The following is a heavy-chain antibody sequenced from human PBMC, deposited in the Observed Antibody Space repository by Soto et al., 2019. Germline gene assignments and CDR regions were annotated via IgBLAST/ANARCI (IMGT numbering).Heavy chain of an antibody. Sequence: EVQLVESGGGVVRPGGSLRLSCAASGFTFDDYGMSWVRQAPGRGLEWVSGINWNGGSTGYADSVKGRFTISRDNAKNSLYLQMNSLRAKDTALYYCARAITRQWLVPWFDPWGQGTLVTVSS. CDR2: INWNGGST. V-gene: IGHV3-20*04. J-gene: IGHJ5*02. CDR3: ARAITRQWLVPWFDP. CDR1: GFTFDDYG. D-gene: IGHD6-19*01.